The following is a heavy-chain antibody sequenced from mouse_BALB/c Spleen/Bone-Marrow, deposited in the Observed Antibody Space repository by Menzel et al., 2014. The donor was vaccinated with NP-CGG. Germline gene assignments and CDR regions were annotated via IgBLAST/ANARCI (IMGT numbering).Heavy chain of an antibody. CDR2: IRNKANGYTT. Sequence: EVKLMESGGGLVQPGGSLRLSCATSGFTFTDYYMNWVRQPPGKALEWLGFIRNKANGYTTEYSASVKGRFTISRDNSQSILYLQMNTLRAEDSATYYCARDSRSTVSHFDYWGQGTTLTGSS. V-gene: IGHV7-3*02. J-gene: IGHJ2*01. CDR1: GFTFTDYY. D-gene: IGHD1-1*01. CDR3: ARDSRSTVSHFDY.